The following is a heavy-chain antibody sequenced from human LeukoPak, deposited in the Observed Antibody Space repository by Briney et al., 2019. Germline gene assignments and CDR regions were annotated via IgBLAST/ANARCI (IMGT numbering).Heavy chain of an antibody. Sequence: GGSLRLSCAASGFTFSSYGMHWVRQAPGKGLEWVAFIRYDGSNKYYADSVKGRFTISRDNSKNKLYLQMNSLRAEDTAVYYCAKGPFEVATIWAAFDIWGQGTMVTVSS. CDR1: GFTFSSYG. CDR2: IRYDGSNK. D-gene: IGHD5-12*01. V-gene: IGHV3-30*02. J-gene: IGHJ3*02. CDR3: AKGPFEVATIWAAFDI.